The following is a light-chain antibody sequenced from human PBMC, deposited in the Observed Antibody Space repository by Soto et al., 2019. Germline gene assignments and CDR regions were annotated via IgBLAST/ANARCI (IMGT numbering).Light chain of an antibody. J-gene: IGKJ1*01. CDR3: QQYGSSGT. V-gene: IGKV3-20*01. CDR2: DVS. CDR1: ESVINY. Sequence: VLTQSPATLSLSPWERGTLSCRASESVINYLAWYQQKPGQAPRLLVYDVSNRATGTPARFSGSGSGTDFTLTISRLEPEDFAVYYCQQYGSSGTFGQGTKVDIK.